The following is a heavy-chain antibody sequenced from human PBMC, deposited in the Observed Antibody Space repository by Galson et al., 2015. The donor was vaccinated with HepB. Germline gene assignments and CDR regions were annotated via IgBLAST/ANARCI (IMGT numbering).Heavy chain of an antibody. D-gene: IGHD3-10*01. CDR2: ISGSGSST. V-gene: IGHV3-23*01. Sequence: SLRLSCAASGFNFNTYVMSWVRQAPGKGLEWVSTISGSGSSTYYADSVKGRFTVSRDNSKNTLFLQMSILRAEDTALYYCAITRGGGAREFAYWGQGTLVTVSS. CDR3: AITRGGGAREFAY. J-gene: IGHJ4*02. CDR1: GFNFNTYV.